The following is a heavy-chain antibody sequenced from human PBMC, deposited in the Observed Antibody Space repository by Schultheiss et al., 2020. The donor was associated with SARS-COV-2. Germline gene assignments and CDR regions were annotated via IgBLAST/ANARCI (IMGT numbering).Heavy chain of an antibody. CDR2: IYYSGST. Sequence: SETLSLTCTVSGGSISSYYWSWIRQPPGKGLEWIGYIYYSGSTYYNPSLKSRVTISVDTSKNQFSLKLSSVTAADTAVYYCATIPLGYCSGGSCHPYYGMDVWGQGTTVTVSS. D-gene: IGHD2-15*01. CDR1: GGSISSYY. J-gene: IGHJ6*02. V-gene: IGHV4-59*12. CDR3: ATIPLGYCSGGSCHPYYGMDV.